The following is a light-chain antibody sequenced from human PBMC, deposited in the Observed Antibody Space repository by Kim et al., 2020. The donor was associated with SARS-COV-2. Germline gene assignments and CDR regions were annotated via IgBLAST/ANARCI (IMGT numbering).Light chain of an antibody. J-gene: IGKJ1*01. CDR2: DAT. Sequence: SPGERATPSCRASQNINNKLVGYQQKTAQDPSLLIYDATTRATGGTARLIGSGSEANFTLTISSLQSEDFAVYYCQQYNDWPPLTFGQGTKVDIK. CDR1: QNINNK. V-gene: IGKV3-15*01. CDR3: QQYNDWPPLT.